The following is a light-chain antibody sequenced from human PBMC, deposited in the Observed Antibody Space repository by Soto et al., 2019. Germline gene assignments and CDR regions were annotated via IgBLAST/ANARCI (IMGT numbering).Light chain of an antibody. J-gene: IGKJ1*01. CDR3: QQYYSYPWT. CDR1: QGISSY. Sequence: AIRMTQSPSSFSASTGDRVTITCRASQGISSYLAWYQQKPGKAPKLLIYAASTLQSGVPSRFRCSGSRTDFTLTISCLQSDDFATYYCQQYYSYPWTFGQGTKVDIK. V-gene: IGKV1-8*01. CDR2: AAS.